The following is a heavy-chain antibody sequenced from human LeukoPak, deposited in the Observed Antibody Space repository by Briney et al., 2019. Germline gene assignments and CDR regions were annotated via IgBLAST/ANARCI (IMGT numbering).Heavy chain of an antibody. CDR3: AGASGTTFDS. CDR2: IYYSGST. CDR1: GGSISSYY. V-gene: IGHV4-59*01. J-gene: IGHJ5*01. D-gene: IGHD1-26*01. Sequence: SETLSLTCTVSGGSISSYYWSWIRQPPGKGLEWIGYIYYSGSTNYNPSLKSRVTISVDTSKNQFSLKLSSVTAADTAVYYCAGASGTTFDSWGQGTLVTVSS.